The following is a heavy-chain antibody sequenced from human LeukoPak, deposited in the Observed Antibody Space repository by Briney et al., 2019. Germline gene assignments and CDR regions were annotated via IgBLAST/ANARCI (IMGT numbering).Heavy chain of an antibody. CDR1: GFTFSSYA. CDR2: IRGSGATT. V-gene: IGHV3-23*01. D-gene: IGHD3-3*01. CDR3: AKGDVSGDYYYGMDV. J-gene: IGHJ6*02. Sequence: GGSLRLSCAASGFTFSSYAMSWVRQAPGKGLEWVSGIRGSGATTKYADSVKGRFSISRGNSKNTLYVQMNSLRVEDTAVYYCAKGDVSGDYYYGMDVWGQGTTVTVSS.